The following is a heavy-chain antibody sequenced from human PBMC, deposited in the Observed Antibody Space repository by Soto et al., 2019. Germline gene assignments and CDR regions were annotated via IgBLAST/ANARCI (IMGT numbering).Heavy chain of an antibody. CDR3: ARDRSNSPDYFDY. D-gene: IGHD6-6*01. V-gene: IGHV4-30-4*01. CDR2: IYYSGRT. J-gene: IGHJ4*02. CDR1: GGSINSDAYY. Sequence: PXGTLSLTCTVSGGSINSDAYYWSWIRQPPGKGLEWIGHIYYSGRTYYAPSLESRLTISLDTSKNQFSLRLSSVNASDTAVYYCARDRSNSPDYFDYWGQGTLVTVSS.